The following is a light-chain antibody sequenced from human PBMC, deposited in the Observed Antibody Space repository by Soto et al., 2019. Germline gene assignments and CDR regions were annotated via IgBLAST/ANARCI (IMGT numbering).Light chain of an antibody. CDR2: SAS. CDR1: QSISTE. Sequence: EIAMTQSPATLSVSPGERATLSCRASQSISTELAWYQQIPGQPPRLLIYSASTRATGVPARFTGSGSGSEFTLTISGLQSEDFAIYYCQQGHNGPLTFGQGTRLEI. J-gene: IGKJ2*01. CDR3: QQGHNGPLT. V-gene: IGKV3-15*01.